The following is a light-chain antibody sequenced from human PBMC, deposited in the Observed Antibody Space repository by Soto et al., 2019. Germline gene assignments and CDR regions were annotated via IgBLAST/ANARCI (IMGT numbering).Light chain of an antibody. Sequence: QSALTQPPSASGSPGQSVTISCTGTSSDVGNYKYVSWYQQYPGKAPKLMVYEVDQRPSGVPDRFSGSKSGNTASLTVSGLQPEEEADYYCCSYSDTNHSPDVFGTGTKLTVL. V-gene: IGLV2-8*01. CDR1: SSDVGNYKY. CDR2: EVD. CDR3: CSYSDTNHSPDV. J-gene: IGLJ1*01.